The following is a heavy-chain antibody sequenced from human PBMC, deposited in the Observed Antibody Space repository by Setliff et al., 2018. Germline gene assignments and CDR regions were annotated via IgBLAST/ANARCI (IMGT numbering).Heavy chain of an antibody. Sequence: PSETLSLTCTVSGGSISSHYWSWIRQPPGKGLEWIGNIYYSGSTNYNPSLKSRVTISVDTSKKQFSLKLSPVTAADTAVYYCARETIAARGDFDYWGQGTLVTVSS. J-gene: IGHJ4*02. CDR3: ARETIAARGDFDY. CDR1: GGSISSHY. V-gene: IGHV4-59*11. CDR2: IYYSGST. D-gene: IGHD6-6*01.